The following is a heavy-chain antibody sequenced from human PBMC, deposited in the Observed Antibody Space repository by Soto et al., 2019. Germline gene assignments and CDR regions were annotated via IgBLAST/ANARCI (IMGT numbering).Heavy chain of an antibody. CDR3: ARAVAVAGTRSYFDY. CDR1: GYTFTGYY. D-gene: IGHD6-19*01. CDR2: INPNSGGT. V-gene: IGHV1-2*04. Sequence: QVQLVQSGAEVKKPGASVKVSCKASGYTFTGYYMHWVRQAPGQGLEWMGWINPNSGGTNYAQKFQGWVTMTRDTSISTAYMEVSRLRSDDTAVYYCARAVAVAGTRSYFDYWGQGTLVTVSS. J-gene: IGHJ4*02.